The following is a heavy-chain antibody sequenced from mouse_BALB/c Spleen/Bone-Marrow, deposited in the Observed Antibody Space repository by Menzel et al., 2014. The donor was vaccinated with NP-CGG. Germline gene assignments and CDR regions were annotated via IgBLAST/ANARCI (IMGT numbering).Heavy chain of an antibody. Sequence: VQLQQSGAELVKPGASVKLSCKASGYTFTSYYMYWVKQRPGQGLEWIGEINHSNGYTNFNEKFKSKATLTVDKSSSTAYMQLSSLTSEDSAVYYCTREGAYWGQGTLVTVSA. J-gene: IGHJ3*01. CDR1: GYTFTSYY. CDR3: TREGAY. V-gene: IGHV1S81*02. CDR2: INHSNGYT.